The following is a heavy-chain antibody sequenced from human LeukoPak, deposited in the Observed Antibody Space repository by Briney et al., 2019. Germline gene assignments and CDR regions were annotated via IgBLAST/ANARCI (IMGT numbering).Heavy chain of an antibody. CDR2: IYYSGST. D-gene: IGHD3-16*01. CDR3: ARQPPGGGLLDY. CDR1: GGSISSSSYY. V-gene: IGHV4-39*01. J-gene: IGHJ4*02. Sequence: SETLSLTCTVSGGSISSSSYYWGWIRQPPGKGLEWIGSIYYSGSTYYNPSLKSRVTISVDTSKNQFSLKLSSVTAADTAVYYCARQPPGGGLLDYWGQGTLVTVSS.